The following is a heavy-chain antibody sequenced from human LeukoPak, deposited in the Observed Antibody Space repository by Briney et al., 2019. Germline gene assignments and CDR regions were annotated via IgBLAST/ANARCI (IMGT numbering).Heavy chain of an antibody. Sequence: SETLSLTCTVSGGSISSYYWSWLRQPPGRGLEWIGYIYYSGSTNYNPSLKSRVTISVDTSKNQFSLTLSSVTAADTGVDYCARAYECYNPFDYWGQGTLVTVSS. D-gene: IGHD5-24*01. CDR1: GGSISSYY. J-gene: IGHJ4*02. V-gene: IGHV4-59*13. CDR2: IYYSGST. CDR3: ARAYECYNPFDY.